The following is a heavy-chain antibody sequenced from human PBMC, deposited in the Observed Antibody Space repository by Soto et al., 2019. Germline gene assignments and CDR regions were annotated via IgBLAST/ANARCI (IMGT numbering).Heavy chain of an antibody. J-gene: IGHJ4*02. D-gene: IGHD4-17*01. V-gene: IGHV3-23*01. CDR1: GFTFSSYA. CDR3: AKDKGGSTTTVTLFDY. CDR2: ISGSGGST. Sequence: GGSLRLSCAASGFTFSSYAMSWVRQAPGKGLEWVSAISGSGGSTYYADSVKGRFTISRDNSKNTLYLQMNSLRAEDTAVYYCAKDKGGSTTTVTLFDYWGQGTLVTVSS.